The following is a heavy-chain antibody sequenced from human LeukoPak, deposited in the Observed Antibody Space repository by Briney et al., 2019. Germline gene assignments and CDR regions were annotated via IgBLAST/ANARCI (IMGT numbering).Heavy chain of an antibody. CDR1: GYTFTSYD. Sequence: ASVKVSCKASGYTFTSYDISWVRQATGQGLEWMGWMNPNSGNTGFAQKFQGRVTLTRITSISTAYMELSSLRSEDTAVYYCASRGYSYVFDYWGQGTLVTVSS. V-gene: IGHV1-8*01. CDR2: MNPNSGNT. D-gene: IGHD5-18*01. J-gene: IGHJ4*02. CDR3: ASRGYSYVFDY.